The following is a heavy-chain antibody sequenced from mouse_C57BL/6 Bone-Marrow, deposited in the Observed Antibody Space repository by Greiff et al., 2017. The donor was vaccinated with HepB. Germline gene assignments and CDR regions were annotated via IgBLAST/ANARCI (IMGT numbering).Heavy chain of an antibody. CDR1: GFSFNTYA. Sequence: EVMLVESGGGLVQPKGSLKLSCAASGFSFNTYAMNWVRQAPGKGLEWVARIRSKSNNYATYYADSVKDRFTISRDDSESMLYLQMNNLKTEDTAMYYCVRQDYGSRYAWFAYWGQGTLVTVSA. V-gene: IGHV10-1*01. J-gene: IGHJ3*01. CDR2: IRSKSNNYAT. D-gene: IGHD1-1*01. CDR3: VRQDYGSRYAWFAY.